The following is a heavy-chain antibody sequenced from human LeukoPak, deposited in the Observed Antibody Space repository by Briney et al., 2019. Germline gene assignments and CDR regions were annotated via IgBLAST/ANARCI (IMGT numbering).Heavy chain of an antibody. Sequence: GGSLRLSCVASGFSFSDYWMSWVRQAPGKGLEWVASIKTDGSAKYCVDSLKGRFTISRDNAKNSLYLQMNNLRAEDTAVYYCARDPESQRGRDGLDYWGQGSLVTVAS. D-gene: IGHD1-14*01. V-gene: IGHV3-7*01. J-gene: IGHJ4*02. CDR2: IKTDGSAK. CDR3: ARDPESQRGRDGLDY. CDR1: GFSFSDYW.